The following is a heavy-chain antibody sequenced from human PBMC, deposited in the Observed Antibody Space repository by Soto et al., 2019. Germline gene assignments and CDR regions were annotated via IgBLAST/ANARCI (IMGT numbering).Heavy chain of an antibody. CDR1: GGYISSLSYC. CDR3: ARDRGGYDYVSDYYYYYMDV. Sequence: PFEIQCHTWTVSGGYISSLSYCCVLIRKPPGKGLEWIGSIYYSGSTNYNPSLKSRVTISVDTSKNQFSLKLSSVTAADTAVYYCARDRGGYDYVSDYYYYYMDVWGKGTTVTVSS. V-gene: IGHV4-39*07. J-gene: IGHJ6*03. CDR2: IYYSGST. D-gene: IGHD5-12*01.